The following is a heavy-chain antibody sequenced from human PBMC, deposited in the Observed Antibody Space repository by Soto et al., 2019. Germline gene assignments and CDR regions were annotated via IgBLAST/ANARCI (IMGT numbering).Heavy chain of an antibody. CDR1: GITLSNAW. CDR2: IKSKADGSTT. Sequence: EVQLVESGGGLVQPGGSLRLSCAASGITLSNAWMTWVPQAPGKGLEWVGRIKSKADGSTTEYGSPVKDRFIITRDDSENTLDLQMHSLKTEDTAVYYCATPRPGTHGYGYWGQGTLVTVSS. CDR3: ATPRPGTHGYGY. J-gene: IGHJ4*02. D-gene: IGHD5-18*01. V-gene: IGHV3-15*01.